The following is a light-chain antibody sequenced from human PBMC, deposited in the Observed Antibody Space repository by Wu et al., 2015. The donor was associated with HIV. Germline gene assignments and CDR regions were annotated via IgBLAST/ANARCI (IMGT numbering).Light chain of an antibody. CDR2: AAS. J-gene: IGKJ2*01. Sequence: DIQMTQSPSSLSASVGDRVTITCRASQSISSYLNWFQQKPGKAPKLLIYAASSLQSGVPSRFSGSGSGTDFTLTISSLQPEDFATYYCQQSNNIPVTFGQGTKLEIK. V-gene: IGKV1-39*01. CDR1: QSISSY. CDR3: QQSNNIPVT.